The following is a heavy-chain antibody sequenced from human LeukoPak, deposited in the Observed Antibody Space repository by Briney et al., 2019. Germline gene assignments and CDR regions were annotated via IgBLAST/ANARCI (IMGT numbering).Heavy chain of an antibody. CDR3: ARHPPGGYSYYYGMDV. J-gene: IGHJ6*02. CDR1: GGSISSSSYY. Sequence: SETLSLTCTVSGGSISSSSYYWGWIRQPPGKGLEWIGSIYYSGSTYYDPSLKSRVTISVDTSKNQSSLKLSSVTAADTAVYYCARHPPGGYSYYYGMDVWGQGTTVTVSS. D-gene: IGHD5-18*01. CDR2: IYYSGST. V-gene: IGHV4-39*01.